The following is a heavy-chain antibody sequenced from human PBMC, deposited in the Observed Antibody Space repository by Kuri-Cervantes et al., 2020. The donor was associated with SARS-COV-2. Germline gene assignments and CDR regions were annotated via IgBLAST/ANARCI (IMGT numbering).Heavy chain of an antibody. J-gene: IGHJ4*02. D-gene: IGHD2-15*01. V-gene: IGHV4-39*07. CDR1: GGSISSSSYY. CDR2: IYYSGST. CDR3: ARQSDSVDY. Sequence: AETLSLTCTVSGGSISSSSYYWGWIRQPPGKGLEWIGSIYYSGSTYYNPSLKSRVTISVDTSKNQFSLKLSSVTAADTAMYYCARQSDSVDYWGQGTLVTVSS.